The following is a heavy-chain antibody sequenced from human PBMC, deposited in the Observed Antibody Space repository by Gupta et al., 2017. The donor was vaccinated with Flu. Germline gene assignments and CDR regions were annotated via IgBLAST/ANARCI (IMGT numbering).Heavy chain of an antibody. D-gene: IGHD6-19*01. CDR1: GGSISSSSYY. V-gene: IGHV4-39*01. Sequence: QLQLQESGPGLVKPSETLSLTCTVSGGSISSSSYYWGWIRQPPGKGLEWIGSIYYSGSTYYNPSLKSRVTISVDTSKNQFSLKLSSVTAADTAVYYCARHEVAVAGPVDYWGQGTLVTVSS. CDR3: ARHEVAVAGPVDY. CDR2: IYYSGST. J-gene: IGHJ4*02.